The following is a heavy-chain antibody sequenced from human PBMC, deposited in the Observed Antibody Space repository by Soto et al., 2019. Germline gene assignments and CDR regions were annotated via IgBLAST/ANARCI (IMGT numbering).Heavy chain of an antibody. CDR1: GFTFSSYA. J-gene: IGHJ4*02. Sequence: GGSLILSCAASGFTFSSYAMSWVRQAPGKGLEWVSGISGSGGSTYYADSVKGRFTVSRDNSKNTLYLQMNSLRAEDTATYYCAKDTSGGLYDYVWGSSSDYWGQGTLVTVSS. V-gene: IGHV3-23*01. D-gene: IGHD3-16*01. CDR3: AKDTSGGLYDYVWGSSSDY. CDR2: ISGSGGST.